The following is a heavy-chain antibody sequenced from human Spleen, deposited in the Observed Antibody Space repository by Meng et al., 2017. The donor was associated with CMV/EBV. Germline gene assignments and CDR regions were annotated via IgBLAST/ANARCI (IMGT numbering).Heavy chain of an antibody. CDR3: AKDREPWAPFDY. V-gene: IGHV3-30*02. J-gene: IGHJ4*02. CDR1: GFTFSSYG. Sequence: GESLKISCAASGFTFSSYGMHWVRQAPGKGLEWVAFIRYDGRNKNYADSVKGRFTISRDNSKNTLFLQMNSLRTEDTAVYYCAKDREPWAPFDYWGQGTLVTVSS. D-gene: IGHD1-26*01. CDR2: IRYDGRNK.